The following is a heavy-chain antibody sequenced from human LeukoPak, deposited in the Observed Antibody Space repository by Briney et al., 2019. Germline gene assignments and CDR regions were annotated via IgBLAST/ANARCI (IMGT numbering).Heavy chain of an antibody. V-gene: IGHV4-4*07. CDR3: AREAITMVRGVITWFDP. D-gene: IGHD3-10*01. Sequence: PSETLSLTCTVSGGSISSYYWSWIRQPAGKGLEWVGRIYTSGSTNYNPSPKSRVTMSVDTSKNQFSLKLSSVTAADTAVYYCAREAITMVRGVITWFDPWGQGTLVTVSS. CDR2: IYTSGST. J-gene: IGHJ5*02. CDR1: GGSISSYY.